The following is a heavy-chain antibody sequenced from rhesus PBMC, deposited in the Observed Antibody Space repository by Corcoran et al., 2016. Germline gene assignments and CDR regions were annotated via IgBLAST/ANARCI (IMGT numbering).Heavy chain of an antibody. Sequence: EVQLVESGGGLVQPGGSLSLSFTGSGFTFSSHYMYWVRQAPGKGLEWVSAINTGGGSTWYTDSVKCRFTISKENAKNTLYLQMDSLRAEDTAVYYCAKEHEYDNSLDVWGRGVLVTVSS. D-gene: IGHD4-23*01. CDR1: GFTFSSHY. CDR2: INTGGGST. CDR3: AKEHEYDNSLDV. J-gene: IGHJ5-2*02. V-gene: IGHV3-8*01.